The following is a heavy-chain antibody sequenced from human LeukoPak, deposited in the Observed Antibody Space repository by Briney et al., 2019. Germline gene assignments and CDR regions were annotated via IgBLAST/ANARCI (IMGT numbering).Heavy chain of an antibody. D-gene: IGHD6-13*01. CDR1: GGSFSGYY. Sequence: PSETLSLTCAVYGGSFSGYYWSWIRQPPGKGLEWIGEINHSGSTNYSPSLKSRVTISVDTSKDQFSLKLSSVTAADTAVYYCATSSSWYSGYDYWGQGTLVTVSS. J-gene: IGHJ4*02. V-gene: IGHV4-34*01. CDR3: ATSSSWYSGYDY. CDR2: INHSGST.